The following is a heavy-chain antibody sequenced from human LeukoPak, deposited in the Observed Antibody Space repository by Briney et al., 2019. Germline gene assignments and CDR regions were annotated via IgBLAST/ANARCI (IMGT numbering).Heavy chain of an antibody. CDR2: IGGSGGST. D-gene: IGHD2-21*02. CDR1: GFTFSSYA. CDR3: AKDLARIVVVTGIDS. Sequence: GGSLRLSCAASGFTFSSYAMSWVRQAPGKGLEWVSAIGGSGGSTYYADSVKGRFTISRDNSKNTLYLQMNSLRAEDTAVYYCAKDLARIVVVTGIDSWGQGTLVTVSS. V-gene: IGHV3-23*01. J-gene: IGHJ4*02.